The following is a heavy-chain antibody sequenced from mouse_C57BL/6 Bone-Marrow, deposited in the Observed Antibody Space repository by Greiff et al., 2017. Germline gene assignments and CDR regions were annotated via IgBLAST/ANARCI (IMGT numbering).Heavy chain of an antibody. Sequence: EVKLVESEGGLVQPGSSMKLSCTASGFTFSDYYMAWVRQVPEKGLEWVANINYDGSSTYYLDSLSSRFIISRDNENNILYLQMSSLKSEDTAAYYCARDPITTVVARYWDFDVWGTGTTVTVSS. CDR1: GFTFSDYY. D-gene: IGHD1-1*01. J-gene: IGHJ1*03. V-gene: IGHV5-16*01. CDR3: ARDPITTVVARYWDFDV. CDR2: INYDGSST.